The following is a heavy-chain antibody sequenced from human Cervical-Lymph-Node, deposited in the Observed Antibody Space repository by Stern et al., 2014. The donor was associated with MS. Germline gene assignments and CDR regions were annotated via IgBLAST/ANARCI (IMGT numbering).Heavy chain of an antibody. D-gene: IGHD1-26*01. CDR2: IDWDDDK. V-gene: IGHV2-70*04. CDR1: GFSLTTSGMC. J-gene: IGHJ4*02. CDR3: ARGRSALDY. Sequence: QVTLKESGPALVKPTQTLTVTCTFSGFSLTTSGMCVNWIRQPPGKALEWLARIDWDDDKSYSTSLKTRLTISKDTSKNQVVLTITNMDPVDTATYYCARGRSALDYWGQGTLVTVPS.